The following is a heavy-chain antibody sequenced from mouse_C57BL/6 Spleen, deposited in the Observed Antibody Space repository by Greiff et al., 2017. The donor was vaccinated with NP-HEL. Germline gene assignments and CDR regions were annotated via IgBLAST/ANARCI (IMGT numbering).Heavy chain of an antibody. V-gene: IGHV2-5*01. CDR3: AKNDDGYYVWYFDV. Sequence: QVQLKESGPGLVQPSQSLSITCTVSGFSLTSYGVHWVRQSPGKGLEWLGVIWRGGSTDYNAAFMSRLSITKDNSKSQVFFKMNSLQADDTAIYYCAKNDDGYYVWYFDVWGTGTTVTVSS. CDR2: IWRGGST. J-gene: IGHJ1*03. CDR1: GFSLTSYG. D-gene: IGHD2-3*01.